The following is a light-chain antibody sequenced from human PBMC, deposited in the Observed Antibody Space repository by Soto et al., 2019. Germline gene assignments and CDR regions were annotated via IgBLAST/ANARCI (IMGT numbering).Light chain of an antibody. J-gene: IGLJ2*01. Sequence: QSVLTQPASVSGSPGQSITISCTGTSADVGGYNFVSWYQHHPGKAPKLMIYDVSNRPSGVSNRFSGSKSGNTASLTISGLEAEDEADYYCSSYTCSRAHVVFGGGTKVTVL. CDR1: SADVGGYNF. CDR3: SSYTCSRAHVV. V-gene: IGLV2-14*03. CDR2: DVS.